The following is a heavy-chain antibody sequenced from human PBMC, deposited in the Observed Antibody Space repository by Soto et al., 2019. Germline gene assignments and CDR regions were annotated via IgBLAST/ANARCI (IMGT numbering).Heavy chain of an antibody. CDR1: GGSISSSNW. CDR2: IYHSGST. V-gene: IGHV4-4*02. CDR3: ARDRDLAAIDN. D-gene: IGHD3-16*01. Sequence: SETLSLTCAVSGGSISSSNWWSWVRQPPGKGLEWIGEIYHSGSTNYSPSLKSRVTISVDKSKNQFSLQLNSVTPDDTAVYYCARDRDLAAIDNWGQGTLVTVSS. J-gene: IGHJ4*02.